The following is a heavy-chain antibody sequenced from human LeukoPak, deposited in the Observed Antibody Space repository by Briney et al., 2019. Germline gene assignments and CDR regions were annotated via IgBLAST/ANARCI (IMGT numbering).Heavy chain of an antibody. J-gene: IGHJ4*02. CDR2: INPDTGGT. Sequence: ASVKVSCKASGYTFTAYYMHWVRQAPGQGLEWMGRINPDTGGTTYAQKFQGRVTMTRDTSISTAYMDLSRLRSDDTALYYCARIDYYDSSNYPDYWGQGTLVTVSS. CDR3: ARIDYYDSSNYPDY. CDR1: GYTFTAYY. V-gene: IGHV1-2*06. D-gene: IGHD3-22*01.